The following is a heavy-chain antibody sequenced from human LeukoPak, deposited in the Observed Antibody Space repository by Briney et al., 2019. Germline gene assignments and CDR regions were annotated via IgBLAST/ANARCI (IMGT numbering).Heavy chain of an antibody. D-gene: IGHD6-13*01. CDR1: GYSFTSYW. V-gene: IGHV5-51*01. Sequence: GESLKISCKGSGYSFTSYWIGWVRQMPGKGLEWMGIIYPGDSDTRYSPSFQGQVTISADKSISTAYLQWSSLKASDTAMYYCARHQSGIAAAGTPYYYYYYMDVWGKGTTVTVSS. J-gene: IGHJ6*03. CDR3: ARHQSGIAAAGTPYYYYYYMDV. CDR2: IYPGDSDT.